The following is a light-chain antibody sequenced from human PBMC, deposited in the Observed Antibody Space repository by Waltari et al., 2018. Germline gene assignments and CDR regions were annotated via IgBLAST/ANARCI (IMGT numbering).Light chain of an antibody. CDR3: QSET. V-gene: IGKV3-20*01. Sequence: EIVLTQSPGTLSLSPGDRATLSCRASQSISSSSLAWLAWYQQSPGQAPRLLIYGAHTRATGIPDRFSGSGSGTDFTLTISRLEPEDFAVYYCQSETFGQGTKVEIK. CDR2: GAH. CDR1: QSISSSS. J-gene: IGKJ1*01.